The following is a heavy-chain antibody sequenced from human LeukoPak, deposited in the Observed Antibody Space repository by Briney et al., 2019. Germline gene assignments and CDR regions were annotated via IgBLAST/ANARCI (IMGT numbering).Heavy chain of an antibody. V-gene: IGHV4-34*12. CDR3: ARDHSSSSEDY. CDR2: IFHTGST. Sequence: SETLSLTCAVYGGSFSGYYWSWIRQPPGKGLEWIGSIFHTGSTYHNPSLKSRVTISVDTSKNQFSLKLNSVTAADTAVYYCARDHSSSSEDYWGQGALVTVSS. D-gene: IGHD6-13*01. J-gene: IGHJ4*02. CDR1: GGSFSGYY.